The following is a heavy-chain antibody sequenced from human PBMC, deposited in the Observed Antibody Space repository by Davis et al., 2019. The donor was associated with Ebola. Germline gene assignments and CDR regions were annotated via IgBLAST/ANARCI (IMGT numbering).Heavy chain of an antibody. CDR1: GGSITISTYY. J-gene: IGHJ5*02. D-gene: IGHD6-13*01. V-gene: IGHV4-39*01. CDR3: ARPAHLYSSSWYWFDP. Sequence: MPSETLSLTCTVSGGSITISTYYWGWIRQPPGKGLEWIGNIYYGGSTYYNPSLKSRVTISVDTSKNQFSLKLSSVTAADTAVYYCARPAHLYSSSWYWFDPWGQGTLVTVSS. CDR2: IYYGGST.